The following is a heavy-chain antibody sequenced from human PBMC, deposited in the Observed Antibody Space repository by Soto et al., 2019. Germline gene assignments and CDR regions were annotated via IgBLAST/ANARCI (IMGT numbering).Heavy chain of an antibody. J-gene: IGHJ6*02. Sequence: ASVKVSCKASGYTFTSYYMHWVRQAPGQGLEWMGIINPSGGSTSYAQKFQGRVTMTRDTSTSTVYMELSSLRSEDTAVYYCARVIDAGPYYYYYGMDVWGQGTTVTVSS. V-gene: IGHV1-46*01. CDR1: GYTFTSYY. CDR2: INPSGGST. CDR3: ARVIDAGPYYYYYGMDV. D-gene: IGHD6-13*01.